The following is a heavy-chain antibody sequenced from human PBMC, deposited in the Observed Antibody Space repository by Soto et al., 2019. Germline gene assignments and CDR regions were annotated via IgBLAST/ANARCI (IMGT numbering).Heavy chain of an antibody. Sequence: QVQLVQSGAEVKKPGASVKVSCKTSGYDFFKYSMNWVRQAPGQGLEWMGVINPNGGYTRHAQKFQGRVIMTKVTSSKIVYMELSGLTSADTAMYYCPSADSDVVILPDVSPLFDLWGQGALVTVSS. CDR2: INPNGGYT. CDR1: GYDFFKYS. D-gene: IGHD2-21*02. CDR3: PSADSDVVILPDVSPLFDL. J-gene: IGHJ4*02. V-gene: IGHV1-46*01.